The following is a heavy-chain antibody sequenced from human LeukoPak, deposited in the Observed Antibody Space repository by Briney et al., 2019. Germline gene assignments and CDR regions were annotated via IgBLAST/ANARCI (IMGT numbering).Heavy chain of an antibody. CDR1: GGSISRSSYY. CDR3: AAGGSQSFNY. D-gene: IGHD2-15*01. Sequence: SETLSLTCTVSGGSISRSSYYWGWIRQPPGKGLDWIGNIYYSGSTYYNPSLKSRVTISVDTSKNQFSLKLSSVTAADTAAYYSAAGGSQSFNYWGQGTLFTVSS. V-gene: IGHV4-39*01. J-gene: IGHJ4*02. CDR2: IYYSGST.